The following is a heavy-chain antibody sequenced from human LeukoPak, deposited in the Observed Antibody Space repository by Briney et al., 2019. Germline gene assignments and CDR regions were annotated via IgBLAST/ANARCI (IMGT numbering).Heavy chain of an antibody. V-gene: IGHV1-69*13. CDR1: GGSFSRYA. D-gene: IGHD1-14*01. Sequence: ASVKVSCKASGGSFSRYAISWVRQAPGQGLEWMGGIIPIFGTANYAQKFQGRVTITADESTSTAYMELSSLKSEDTAVYYCARVEGGRNWYFDLWGRGTLVTVSS. CDR2: IIPIFGTA. J-gene: IGHJ2*01. CDR3: ARVEGGRNWYFDL.